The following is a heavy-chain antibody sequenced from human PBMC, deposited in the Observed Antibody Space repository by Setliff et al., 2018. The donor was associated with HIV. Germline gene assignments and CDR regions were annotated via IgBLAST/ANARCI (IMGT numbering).Heavy chain of an antibody. Sequence: ASVKVSCKASGYTFSSYDINWVRQATGQGLEWMGWMNPNSGNTGYAQKFQGRVTMTRDTSISTAYMVLSNLKSEDTAVYYCATITVAGTGAFDIWGQGTMVTVSS. D-gene: IGHD6-19*01. CDR2: MNPNSGNT. CDR3: ATITVAGTGAFDI. V-gene: IGHV1-8*02. CDR1: GYTFSSYD. J-gene: IGHJ3*02.